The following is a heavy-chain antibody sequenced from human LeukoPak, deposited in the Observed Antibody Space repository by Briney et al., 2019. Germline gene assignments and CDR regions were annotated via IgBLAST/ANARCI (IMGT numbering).Heavy chain of an antibody. V-gene: IGHV3-23*01. D-gene: IGHD3-10*01. CDR3: AKTSVGEGRIIWFGYFDN. J-gene: IGHJ4*02. CDR2: ISGSGTVT. Sequence: GGSLRLSCAASGFTFSNHAMNWVRQAPRTGLEWVSIISGSGTVTYYADSLKGRFTISRDNSKNTLFLKMNRLRGEDTAIYYCAKTSVGEGRIIWFGYFDNWGEGTLVTVSS. CDR1: GFTFSNHA.